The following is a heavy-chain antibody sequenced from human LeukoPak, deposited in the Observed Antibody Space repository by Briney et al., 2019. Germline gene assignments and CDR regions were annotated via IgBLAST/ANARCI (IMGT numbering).Heavy chain of an antibody. Sequence: SETLSLTCTVSGGSISSYYWSWIRQPPGKGLEWIAYIYYSGSTNYNPSLKSRVTISVDTSKNQSSLKLSSVTAADTAVYYCARSMTTVTTWYYYYGMDVWGQGTTVTVSS. CDR3: ARSMTTVTTWYYYYGMDV. J-gene: IGHJ6*02. V-gene: IGHV4-59*01. CDR2: IYYSGST. CDR1: GGSISSYY. D-gene: IGHD4-17*01.